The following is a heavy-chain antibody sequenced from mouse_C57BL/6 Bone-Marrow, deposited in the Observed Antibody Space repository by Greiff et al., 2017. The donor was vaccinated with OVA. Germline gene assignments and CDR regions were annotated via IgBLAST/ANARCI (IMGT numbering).Heavy chain of an antibody. CDR3: ARGISPYDYDEGYAMDY. CDR2: IDPEDGET. CDR1: GFNIKDYY. V-gene: IGHV14-2*01. Sequence: VQLKESGAELVKPGASVKLSCTASGFNIKDYYMHWVKQRTEQGLEWIGRIDPEDGETKYAPKFQGKATITADTSSNTAYLQLSSLTSEDTAVYYCARGISPYDYDEGYAMDYWGQGTSVTVSS. J-gene: IGHJ4*01. D-gene: IGHD2-4*01.